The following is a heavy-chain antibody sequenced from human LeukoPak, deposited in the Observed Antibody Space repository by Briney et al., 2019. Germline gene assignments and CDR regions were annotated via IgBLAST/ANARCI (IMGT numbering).Heavy chain of an antibody. V-gene: IGHV1-8*01. D-gene: IGHD5/OR15-5a*01. CDR3: ARGGGLRRFDWFDP. Sequence: ASVKVSCKASGYTFTSYDINWVRQATGQGLEWMGWMNPNSGNTGYAQKFQGRVTMTSNTSISTAYMELSSLRSEDTAVYYCARGGGLRRFDWFDPWGQGTLVTVSS. CDR1: GYTFTSYD. CDR2: MNPNSGNT. J-gene: IGHJ5*02.